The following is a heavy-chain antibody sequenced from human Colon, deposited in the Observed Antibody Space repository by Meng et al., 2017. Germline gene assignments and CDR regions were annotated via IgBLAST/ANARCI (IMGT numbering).Heavy chain of an antibody. CDR3: AGGPWELDY. CDR1: GCSNISGGYY. D-gene: IGHD1-26*01. J-gene: IGHJ4*02. V-gene: IGHV4-61*08. Sequence: VQSRVSVPELVKPSQTLALICSVSGCSNISGGYYWSWIRQPPGKGLEWIGYIDYSRSINYYPSLKSRVTMSVDTSKNQFSLNLSSVPAADTAVYYCAGGPWELDYWGQGTLVTVSS. CDR2: IDYSRSI.